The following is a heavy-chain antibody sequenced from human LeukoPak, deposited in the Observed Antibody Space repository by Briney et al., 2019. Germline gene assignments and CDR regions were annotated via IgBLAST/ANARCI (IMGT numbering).Heavy chain of an antibody. CDR3: ARVDPDSSSTLEVFDY. V-gene: IGHV4-59*01. CDR2: IYYSGST. Sequence: SETLSLTCTVSGGSISSYYWSWIRQPPGKGLEWIGYIYYSGSTNYNPSVKSRVTISVDTSKNQFSLKLSSVTAAGTAVYYCARVDPDSSSTLEVFDYWGQGTLVTVSS. D-gene: IGHD6-6*01. J-gene: IGHJ4*02. CDR1: GGSISSYY.